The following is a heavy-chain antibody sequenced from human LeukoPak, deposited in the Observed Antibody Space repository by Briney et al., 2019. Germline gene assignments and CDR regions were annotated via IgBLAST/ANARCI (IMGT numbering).Heavy chain of an antibody. CDR3: ARVAGGAFDI. Sequence: GGSLRLSCAASGFTFSSYSMNWVRQAPGKGLEWVSHIDSGSSTIYYADSVKGRFTISRDNAKNSLHLQMNSLRDEDTAVYYCARVAGGAFDIWGQGTMVTVSS. CDR2: IDSGSSTI. V-gene: IGHV3-48*02. CDR1: GFTFSSYS. D-gene: IGHD1-26*01. J-gene: IGHJ3*02.